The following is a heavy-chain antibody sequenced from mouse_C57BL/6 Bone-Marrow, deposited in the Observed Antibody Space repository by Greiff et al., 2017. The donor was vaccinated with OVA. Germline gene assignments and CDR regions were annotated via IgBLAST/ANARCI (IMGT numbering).Heavy chain of an antibody. CDR3: ARATRSDYLDY. CDR1: GYTFTSYG. CDR2: IYPSSGNT. Sequence: QVHVKQSGAELARPGASVKLSCKASGYTFTSYGISWVKQRTGQGLEWIGEIYPSSGNTYYNQKFKGKATLTVDKSSSTAYMQLSSLTSEDSAVYFCARATRSDYLDYWGQGTTLTVSS. V-gene: IGHV1-81*01. J-gene: IGHJ2*01.